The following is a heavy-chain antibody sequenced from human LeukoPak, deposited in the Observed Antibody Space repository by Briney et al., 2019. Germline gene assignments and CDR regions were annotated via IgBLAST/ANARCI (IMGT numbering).Heavy chain of an antibody. D-gene: IGHD3-22*01. J-gene: IGHJ4*02. CDR2: IWYDGSNK. CDR1: GFTFSSYG. Sequence: PGGSPRLSCAASGFTFSSYGMHWVRQAPGKGLEWVAVIWYDGSNKYYADSVKGRFTISRDNSKNTLYLQMNSLRAEDTAVYYYAKDRETYYYDSSGLDYWGQGTLVTVSS. V-gene: IGHV3-33*06. CDR3: AKDRETYYYDSSGLDY.